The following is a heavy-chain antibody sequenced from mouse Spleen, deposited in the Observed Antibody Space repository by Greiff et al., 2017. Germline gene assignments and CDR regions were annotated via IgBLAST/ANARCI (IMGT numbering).Heavy chain of an antibody. J-gene: IGHJ1*03. CDR2: ISYSGST. CDR1: GYSITSGYD. V-gene: IGHV3-1*01. CDR3: ARGYWYFDV. Sequence: EVQGVESGPGMVKPSQSLSLTCTVTGYSITSGYDWHWIRHFPGNKLEWMGYISYSGSTNYNPSLKSRISITHDTSKNHFFLKLNSVTTEDTATYYCARGYWYFDVWGTGTTVTVSS.